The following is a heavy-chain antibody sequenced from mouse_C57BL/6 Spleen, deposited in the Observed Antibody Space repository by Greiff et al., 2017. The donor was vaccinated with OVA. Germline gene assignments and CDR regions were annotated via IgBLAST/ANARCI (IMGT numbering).Heavy chain of an antibody. CDR3: ARGGSSYWYFDV. CDR1: GYTFTDYY. CDR2: IYPGSGNT. V-gene: IGHV1-76*01. J-gene: IGHJ1*03. D-gene: IGHD1-1*01. Sequence: QVQLQQSGAELVRPGASVKLSCKASGYTFTDYYINWVKQRPGQGLEWIARIYPGSGNTYYNEKFKGKVTLTAEKSSSTAYMQLSSLTSEDSAVYFGARGGSSYWYFDVWGTGTTVTVSS.